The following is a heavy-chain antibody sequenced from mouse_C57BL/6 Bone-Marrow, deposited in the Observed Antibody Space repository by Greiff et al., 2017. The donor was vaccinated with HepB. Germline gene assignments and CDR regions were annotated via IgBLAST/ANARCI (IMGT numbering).Heavy chain of an antibody. V-gene: IGHV1-50*01. CDR1: GYTFTSYW. Sequence: QVQLQQPGAELVKPGASVKLSCKASGYTFTSYWMQWVKQRPGQGLEWIGEIDPSDSYTNYNQKFKGKATLTVDTSSSTAYMQLSSLTSEDSAVYDCAREGGGGGLDYWGQGTTLTVSS. J-gene: IGHJ2*01. CDR3: AREGGGGGLDY. CDR2: IDPSDSYT.